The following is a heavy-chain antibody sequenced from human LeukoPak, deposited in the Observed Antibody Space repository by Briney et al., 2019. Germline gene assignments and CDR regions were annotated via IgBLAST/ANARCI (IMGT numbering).Heavy chain of an antibody. V-gene: IGHV3-30-3*01. J-gene: IGHJ4*02. D-gene: IGHD3-22*01. CDR1: GFTFSSYA. CDR3: ASWMIVAGEYFDY. CDR2: ISYDGSNK. Sequence: GRSLRLSCAASGFTFSSYAMHWVRQAPGKGLEWVAVISYDGSNKYYADSVKGRFTISRDNSKNTLYLQMNSLRAEDTAVYYCASWMIVAGEYFDYWGQGTLVTVSS.